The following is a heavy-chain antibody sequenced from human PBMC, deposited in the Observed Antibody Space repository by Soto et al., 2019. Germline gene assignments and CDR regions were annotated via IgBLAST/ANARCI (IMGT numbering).Heavy chain of an antibody. CDR3: ARDQVPAAYYYYYYYMDV. J-gene: IGHJ6*03. D-gene: IGHD2-2*01. CDR1: GFTFSSYS. CDR2: ISSSSSYI. Sequence: GGSLRLSCAASGFTFSSYSMNWVRQAPGKGLEWVSSISSSSSYIYYADSVKGRFTISRDNAKNSLYLQMNSLRAEDTAVYYCARDQVPAAYYYYYYYMDVWGKGTTVTVSS. V-gene: IGHV3-21*01.